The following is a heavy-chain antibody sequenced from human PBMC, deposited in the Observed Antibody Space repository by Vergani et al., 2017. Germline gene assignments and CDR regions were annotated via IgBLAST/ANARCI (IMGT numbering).Heavy chain of an antibody. Sequence: EVQLLESGGGLVQPGGSLRLSCAASGFTFSSYAMSWVRQAPGKGLEWVSAISGSGGSTYYADSVKGRFTISRDNSKNTLYLQTNSLRAEDTAVYYCAKDYGDYGYSSSWYLPTATSYYFDYWGQGTLVTVSS. D-gene: IGHD6-13*01. CDR2: ISGSGGST. J-gene: IGHJ4*02. V-gene: IGHV3-23*01. CDR1: GFTFSSYA. CDR3: AKDYGDYGYSSSWYLPTATSYYFDY.